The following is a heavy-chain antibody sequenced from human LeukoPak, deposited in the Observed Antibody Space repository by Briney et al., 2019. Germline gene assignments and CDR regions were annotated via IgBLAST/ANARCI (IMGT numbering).Heavy chain of an antibody. CDR3: AREPYGYCSSTSCWGGGIYGMDV. CDR2: ISAYNGNT. D-gene: IGHD2-2*01. Sequence: GASVKVSCKASGYTFTSYGISWVRQAPGQGLEWMGWISAYNGNTNYAQKLQGRVTMTTDTSTSTAYMELRSLRSDDTAVYYCAREPYGYCSSTSCWGGGIYGMDVWGQGTTVTVSS. CDR1: GYTFTSYG. V-gene: IGHV1-18*01. J-gene: IGHJ6*02.